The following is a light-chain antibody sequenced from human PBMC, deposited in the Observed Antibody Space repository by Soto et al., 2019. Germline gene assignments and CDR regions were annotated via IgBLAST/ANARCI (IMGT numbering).Light chain of an antibody. CDR3: QPYSTYFSWT. CDR1: QSISHW. J-gene: IGKJ1*01. CDR2: DAS. V-gene: IGKV1-5*01. Sequence: DIQMTQSPSTLSASVGDRVTITCRASQSISHWVAWFQQRPGEAPNLLIYDASSLESGVPSRFSGSGSGTEFTLPINSLQPDDFATYYCQPYSTYFSWTFGHGTKVEIK.